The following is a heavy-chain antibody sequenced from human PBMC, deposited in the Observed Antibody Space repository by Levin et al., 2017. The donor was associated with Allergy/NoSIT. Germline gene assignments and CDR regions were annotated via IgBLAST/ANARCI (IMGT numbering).Heavy chain of an antibody. CDR2: IRSKAYGGTT. J-gene: IGHJ3*02. CDR3: TREPYSSGWHYDAFDI. CDR1: GFTFGDYA. Sequence: PGGSLRLSCTASGFTFGDYAMSWFRQAPGKGLEWVGFIRSKAYGGTTEYAASVKGRFTISRDDSKSIAYLQMNSLKTEDTAVYYCTREPYSSGWHYDAFDIWGQGTMVTVSS. D-gene: IGHD6-19*01. V-gene: IGHV3-49*03.